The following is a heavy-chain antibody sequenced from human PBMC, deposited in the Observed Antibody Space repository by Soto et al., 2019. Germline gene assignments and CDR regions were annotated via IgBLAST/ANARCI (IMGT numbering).Heavy chain of an antibody. CDR1: GFTFSSYA. CDR2: ISGSGGST. V-gene: IGHV3-23*01. J-gene: IGHJ4*02. D-gene: IGHD6-19*01. Sequence: LRLSCAASGFTFSSYAMSWVRQAPGKGLEWVSAISGSGGSTYYADSVKGRFTISRDNSKNTLYLQMTSLRAEDAAVYYCAKDPGSGWSFDYWGQGTLVTVSS. CDR3: AKDPGSGWSFDY.